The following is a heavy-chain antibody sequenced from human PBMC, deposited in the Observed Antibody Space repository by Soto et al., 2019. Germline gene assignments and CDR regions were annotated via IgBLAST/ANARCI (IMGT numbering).Heavy chain of an antibody. J-gene: IGHJ3*02. CDR2: VSDNGGSRGGT. CDR1: GFMFNNSA. CDR3: ARAKAVVIAALDI. Sequence: LRLSCKASGFMFNNSAMTWVRQAPGQGLQWVASVSDNGGSRGGTYYADSVKGRFTISRDNSKNTLYLQLDSLTGADTAVYYCARAKAVVIAALDIWGQGTMVTVSS. D-gene: IGHD2-21*01. V-gene: IGHV3-23*01.